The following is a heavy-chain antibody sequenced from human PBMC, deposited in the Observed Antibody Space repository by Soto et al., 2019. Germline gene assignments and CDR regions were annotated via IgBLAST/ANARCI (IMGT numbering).Heavy chain of an antibody. V-gene: IGHV4-61*03. CDR1: ASGASTSSFY. CDR3: ARDRGYLVYSWRTYRSRGYFEN. CDR2: IYYSGRT. Sequence: QVLLQDSGPGLVKPSETLSLTCSISGDSITASGASTSSFYWSWIRQTPEKGLEWIGNIYYSGRTTYNTLLKSRLTIGLDLSKNHLSLQVTSVTAADTAIYYCARDRGYLVYSWRTYRSRGYFENWGQGTLVTVSP. J-gene: IGHJ4*02. D-gene: IGHD3-16*02.